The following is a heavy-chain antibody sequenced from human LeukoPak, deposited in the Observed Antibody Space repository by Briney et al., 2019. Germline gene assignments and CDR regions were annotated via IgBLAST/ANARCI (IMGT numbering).Heavy chain of an antibody. CDR2: ISGSGGST. J-gene: IGHJ6*02. Sequence: SGGSLRLSCAASGFTFSSYAMSWVRQAPGKGLEWVSAISGSGGSTYYADSVKGRFTISRDNSKNTLHLQMNSLRAEDTAVYYCAKGRGGYYPVPYYYGMDVWGQGTTVTVSS. CDR3: AKGRGGYYPVPYYYGMDV. D-gene: IGHD3-3*01. V-gene: IGHV3-23*01. CDR1: GFTFSSYA.